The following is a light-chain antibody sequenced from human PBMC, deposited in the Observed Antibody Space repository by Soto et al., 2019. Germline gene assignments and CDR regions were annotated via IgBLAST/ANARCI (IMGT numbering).Light chain of an antibody. Sequence: EIQITQSASSLSASVGDRVTITCQATQNINKYLNWYQQKPGRAPNLLIYDAATLETGVPSRFSGSGSGTDYTFTISSLQPEDIATYYCQQYDYLPLTFGGGTKVDIK. CDR1: QNINKY. CDR3: QQYDYLPLT. V-gene: IGKV1-33*01. CDR2: DAA. J-gene: IGKJ4*01.